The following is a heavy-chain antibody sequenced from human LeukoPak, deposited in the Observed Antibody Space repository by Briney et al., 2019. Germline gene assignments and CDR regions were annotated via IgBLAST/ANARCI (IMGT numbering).Heavy chain of an antibody. J-gene: IGHJ4*02. Sequence: PGGSLRLSCAASGFTFSSYAMHWFRQGPGKGLVWVSRISTDGSSTSYADSVKGRFTISRDNAKNTLYLQMDSLRAEDSAVYYCARVRSGTWNGYEYWGQGTLVTVSS. CDR2: ISTDGSST. D-gene: IGHD3-3*01. CDR3: ARVRSGTWNGYEY. V-gene: IGHV3-74*01. CDR1: GFTFSSYA.